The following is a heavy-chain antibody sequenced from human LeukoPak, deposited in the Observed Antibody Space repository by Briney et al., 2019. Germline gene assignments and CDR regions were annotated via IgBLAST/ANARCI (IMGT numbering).Heavy chain of an antibody. CDR3: TREQDREATATVVGDS. CDR1: GFTFSSYE. D-gene: IGHD4-23*01. J-gene: IGHJ4*02. Sequence: GGSLRLSCAASGFTFSSYEMNWVRQAPGKGLEWVSYISSSGSTIYYADSVKGRFTISRDNAKNSMYLQMNSLRAEDTAIYYCTREQDREATATVVGDSWGQGTLVTVSS. V-gene: IGHV3-48*03. CDR2: ISSSGSTI.